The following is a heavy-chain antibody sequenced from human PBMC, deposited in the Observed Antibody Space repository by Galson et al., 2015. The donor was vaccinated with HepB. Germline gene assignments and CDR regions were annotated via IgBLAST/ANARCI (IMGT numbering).Heavy chain of an antibody. Sequence: SLRLSCAASGFSFSSYSMSWVRQAPGKGLEWVSYISSSGSTIYYADSVKGRLTISRDNAKKSLYLQMNSLRDEDTAVYFCAGIYGDYVLDNWFDPWGQGTLVTVSS. CDR2: ISSSGSTI. CDR1: GFSFSSYS. D-gene: IGHD4-17*01. V-gene: IGHV3-48*02. CDR3: AGIYGDYVLDNWFDP. J-gene: IGHJ5*02.